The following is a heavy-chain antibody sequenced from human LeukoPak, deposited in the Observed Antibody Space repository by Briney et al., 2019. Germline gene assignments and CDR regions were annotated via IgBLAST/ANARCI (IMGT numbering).Heavy chain of an antibody. Sequence: PGGSLRLSCAASGFTFSSYSMNWVRQAPGKGLEWVSSISSSSYIYYADSVKGRFTISRDNAKNSLYLQMNSLRAEDTAVYYCARDYSSGWEFDYWGQGTLVTVSS. J-gene: IGHJ4*02. D-gene: IGHD6-19*01. CDR2: ISSSSYI. V-gene: IGHV3-21*01. CDR1: GFTFSSYS. CDR3: ARDYSSGWEFDY.